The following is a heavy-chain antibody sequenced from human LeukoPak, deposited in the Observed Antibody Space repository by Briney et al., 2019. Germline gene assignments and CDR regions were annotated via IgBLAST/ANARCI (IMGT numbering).Heavy chain of an antibody. J-gene: IGHJ4*02. D-gene: IGHD1-26*01. CDR2: IVPIIGTT. CDR1: GGSFSTYA. V-gene: IGHV1-69*05. CDR3: AKEKGPPTLGFPS. Sequence: ASVKVSCKASGGSFSTYAFNWVRRAPGHGLQWMGGIVPIIGTTNYAQQFQGRVTMTTDESTTTAFMELSSLRSEDTAVYYCAKEKGPPTLGFPSWAQGTL.